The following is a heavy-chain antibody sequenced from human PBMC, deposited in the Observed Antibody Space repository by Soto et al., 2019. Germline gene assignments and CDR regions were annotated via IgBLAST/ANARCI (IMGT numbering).Heavy chain of an antibody. Sequence: PGGSLRLSCAASGFTFSDYYMSWIRQAPGKGLEWVSYISYDGKTIYYADSVKGRFTISRDNAKNSVSLQMNSLRAEDTAVYYCARDLRSTSYFDYWGQGTLVTVSS. J-gene: IGHJ4*02. D-gene: IGHD2-2*01. CDR3: ARDLRSTSYFDY. CDR1: GFTFSDYY. CDR2: ISYDGKTI. V-gene: IGHV3-11*01.